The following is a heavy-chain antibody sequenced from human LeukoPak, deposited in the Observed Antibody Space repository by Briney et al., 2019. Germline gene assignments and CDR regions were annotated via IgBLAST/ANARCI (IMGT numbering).Heavy chain of an antibody. J-gene: IGHJ4*02. Sequence: PSETLSLTCSVSGFSITSGYYWGWVRQTPGKGLEWIASIYHSGRTFHNPSLESRVTISVDTSKNQFSLKVTSVTAADTAVYFCARVGSSGNLVFDFWGQGTLVAVSS. CDR2: IYHSGRT. V-gene: IGHV4-38-2*02. CDR1: GFSITSGYY. CDR3: ARVGSSGNLVFDF. D-gene: IGHD3-22*01.